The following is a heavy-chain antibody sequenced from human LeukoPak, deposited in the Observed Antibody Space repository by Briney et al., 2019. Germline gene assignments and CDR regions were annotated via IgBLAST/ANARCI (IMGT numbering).Heavy chain of an antibody. Sequence: GGSLRLSCAASGFTVSSNYMNWVRQAPGKGLEWGSGINWNGGSTGYADSVKGRFTISRDNAKNSLSLQMNSRRVEDTALYYCARGGISIFGVVIYMAVWGKGTTVTVSS. D-gene: IGHD3-3*01. V-gene: IGHV3-20*04. J-gene: IGHJ6*03. CDR1: GFTVSSNY. CDR2: INWNGGST. CDR3: ARGGISIFGVVIYMAV.